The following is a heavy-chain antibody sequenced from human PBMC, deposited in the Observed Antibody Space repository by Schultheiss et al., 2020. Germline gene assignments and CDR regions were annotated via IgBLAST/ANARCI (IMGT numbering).Heavy chain of an antibody. CDR2: ISGSGGST. CDR3: AKDPYGDYVLDY. J-gene: IGHJ4*02. CDR1: GFTFSSYA. D-gene: IGHD4-17*01. Sequence: GGSMRLSCAASGFTFSSYAMSWVRQAPGKGLEWVSAISGSGGSTYYADSVKGRFTISRDNSKNTLYLQMNSLRAEDTAVYYCAKDPYGDYVLDYWGQGTLLTVSS. V-gene: IGHV3-23*01.